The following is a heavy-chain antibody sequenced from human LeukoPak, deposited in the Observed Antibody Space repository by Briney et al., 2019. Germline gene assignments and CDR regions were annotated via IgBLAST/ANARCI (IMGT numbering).Heavy chain of an antibody. CDR1: GSTFSSYS. CDR3: ARDLDDGVCSGGSCYSAIGFDY. D-gene: IGHD2-15*01. J-gene: IGHJ4*02. V-gene: IGHV3-21*01. Sequence: PGGSLRLSCAASGSTFSSYSMNWVRQAPGKGLEWVSSISSSSSYIYYADSVKGRFTISRDNAKNSLYLQMNSLRAEDTAVYYCARDLDDGVCSGGSCYSAIGFDYWGQGTLVTVSS. CDR2: ISSSSSYI.